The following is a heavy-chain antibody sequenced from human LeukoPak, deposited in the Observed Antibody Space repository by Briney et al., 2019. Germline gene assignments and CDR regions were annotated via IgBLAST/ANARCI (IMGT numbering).Heavy chain of an antibody. J-gene: IGHJ1*01. CDR1: GFTFSSYG. CDR3: AKAEIPEYFQH. CDR2: ISYDGSNK. D-gene: IGHD2-2*02. Sequence: GGSLRLSCAASGFTFSSYGMHWVRQAPGKGLEWVAVISYDGSNKYYADSVKGRFTISRDNSKNTLYLQMNSLRAEDTAVYYCAKAEIPEYFQHWGQGTLVTVSS. V-gene: IGHV3-30*18.